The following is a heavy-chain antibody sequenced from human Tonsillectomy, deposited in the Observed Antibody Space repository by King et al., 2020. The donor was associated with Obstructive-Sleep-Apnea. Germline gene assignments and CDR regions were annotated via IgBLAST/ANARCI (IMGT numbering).Heavy chain of an antibody. D-gene: IGHD2-2*01. CDR1: GGSISSSSYY. CDR3: ARDDADTLVLVPTADKGFDY. J-gene: IGHJ4*02. Sequence: QLQESGPGPVKPSETLSPTCTVSGGSISSSSYYWGWIRQPPGKGLEWLGSIYFSGSTYYNPSLKSRVTISVDTSKNQFSLKLNSVTAADTAVYYCARDDADTLVLVPTADKGFDYWGQGTLVTVSS. V-gene: IGHV4-39*07. CDR2: IYFSGST.